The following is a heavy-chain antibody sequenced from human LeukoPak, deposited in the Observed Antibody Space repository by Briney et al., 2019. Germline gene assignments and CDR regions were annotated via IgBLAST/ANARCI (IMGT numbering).Heavy chain of an antibody. CDR3: ARGGGVASGYYVLVY. D-gene: IGHD5-12*01. Sequence: SETLSLTCTVSGGSISRGDYYWGWIRQHPGKGLEWIGYISYSGSTYYNPSLKSRLTISVDTSENQFSLKLSSLTAADTAVYYCARGGGVASGYYVLVYWGQGTLVTVSS. J-gene: IGHJ4*02. V-gene: IGHV4-31*03. CDR2: ISYSGST. CDR1: GGSISRGDYY.